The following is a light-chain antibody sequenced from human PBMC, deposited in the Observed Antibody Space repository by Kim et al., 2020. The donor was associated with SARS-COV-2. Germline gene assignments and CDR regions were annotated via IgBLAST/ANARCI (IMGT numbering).Light chain of an antibody. Sequence: ENVLTQSPGTLSLSPGERATLSCRASQRVSSNFLAWYQQKAGQAPRLLIYSASSRASGIPDRFSGSGSGTDFTLTTSTLEPEDFAVYYCQQYGTSPETFGQGTKVDIK. CDR1: QRVSSNF. CDR2: SAS. CDR3: QQYGTSPET. J-gene: IGKJ1*01. V-gene: IGKV3-20*01.